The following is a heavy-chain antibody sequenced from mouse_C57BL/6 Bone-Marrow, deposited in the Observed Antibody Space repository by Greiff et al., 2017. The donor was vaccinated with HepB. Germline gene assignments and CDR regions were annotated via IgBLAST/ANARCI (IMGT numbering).Heavy chain of an antibody. V-gene: IGHV5-6-4*01. J-gene: IGHJ2*01. CDR3: IRDRAAENGDYFDY. CDR2: ISSGGVHT. CDR1: GFTFSTYT. Sequence: EVMLVESGGGLVRPGGSLKLSCAASGFTFSTYTMSWVRQTPEKRLEWVATISSGGVHTYYPDSVKGRFIISIDNAKNTPYLQMSSLKSEDTAMYYFIRDRAAENGDYFDYWGQGTTLTVSS. D-gene: IGHD3-3*01.